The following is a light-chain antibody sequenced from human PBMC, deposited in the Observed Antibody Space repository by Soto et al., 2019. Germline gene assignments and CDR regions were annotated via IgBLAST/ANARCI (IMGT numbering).Light chain of an antibody. CDR1: QSVSSN. J-gene: IGKJ2*01. Sequence: EIVMTQSPATLSASPGERATLSCTASQSVSSNLAWYQQKPGQAPRLLIYGAPTRATGIPARFSGSGSGTEFTLTISSLESEDFAVYYCQEYNNWPPMNTFGQGAKLEIK. CDR2: GAP. V-gene: IGKV3-15*01. CDR3: QEYNNWPPMNT.